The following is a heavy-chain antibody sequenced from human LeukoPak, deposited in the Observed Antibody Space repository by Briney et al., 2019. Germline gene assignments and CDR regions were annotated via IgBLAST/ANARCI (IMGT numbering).Heavy chain of an antibody. Sequence: ASVKVSCKASGYIFTDYYMHWVRQAPGQELGWMGRINPNSGGTNYAQKFQGRVTMTRDTSISTAYMELRSLRSDDTAVYYCARVLVRGVIPPIDYWGQGTLVTVSS. V-gene: IGHV1/OR15-1*04. CDR3: ARVLVRGVIPPIDY. CDR1: GYIFTDYY. J-gene: IGHJ4*02. D-gene: IGHD3-10*02. CDR2: INPNSGGT.